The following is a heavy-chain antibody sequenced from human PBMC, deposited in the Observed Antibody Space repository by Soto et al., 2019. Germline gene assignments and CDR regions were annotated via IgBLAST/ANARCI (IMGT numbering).Heavy chain of an antibody. CDR1: GYSISSGYY. Sequence: PSETLSLTCAVSGYSISSGYYWGWSRQPPGKGLEWIGSIYHSGSTYYNPSLKSRVTISVDTSKNQFSLKLSSVTAADTAVYYCASSGSYHNDYWGQVTMVTVYS. CDR2: IYHSGST. D-gene: IGHD1-26*01. CDR3: ASSGSYHNDY. J-gene: IGHJ4*02. V-gene: IGHV4-38-2*01.